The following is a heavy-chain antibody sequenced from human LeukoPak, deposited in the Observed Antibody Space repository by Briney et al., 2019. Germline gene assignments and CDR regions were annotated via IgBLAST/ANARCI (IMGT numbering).Heavy chain of an antibody. Sequence: AETLSLTCTVSGGSISSSSYYWGWIRQPPGKGLEWIGSIYYSGSTYYNPSLKSRVTISVDTSKNQFSLKLSSVTAADTAVYYCARHVGPIAALPPGWFDPWGQGTLVTVSS. V-gene: IGHV4-39*01. CDR2: IYYSGST. CDR3: ARHVGPIAALPPGWFDP. J-gene: IGHJ5*02. CDR1: GGSISSSSYY. D-gene: IGHD6-6*01.